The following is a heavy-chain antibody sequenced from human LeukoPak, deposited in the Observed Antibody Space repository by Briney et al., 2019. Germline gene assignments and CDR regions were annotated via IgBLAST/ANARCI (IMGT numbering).Heavy chain of an antibody. V-gene: IGHV1-18*01. Sequence: ASVKVSCTASGYTFTNYGISWVRQAPGQGLEWMGCINVYNGNTNYAQKFQGRITMTRDTSTSTAYMELRSLKSDDTAVYYCARGLVVPAAMGEFDYWGQGTLIAVSS. CDR2: INVYNGNT. D-gene: IGHD2-2*01. J-gene: IGHJ4*02. CDR3: ARGLVVPAAMGEFDY. CDR1: GYTFTNYG.